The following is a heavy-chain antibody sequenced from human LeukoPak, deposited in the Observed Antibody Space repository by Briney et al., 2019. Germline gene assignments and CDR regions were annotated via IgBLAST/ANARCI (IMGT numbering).Heavy chain of an antibody. V-gene: IGHV3-7*01. D-gene: IGHD3-16*01. CDR2: IKEDGSEK. J-gene: IGHJ4*01. Sequence: GGSLRLSCVASGFTFSNYWMSWVRQAPGKGLECVANIKEDGSEKYYVDSVKGRFTISRDNAKNSLYLQMNSLRAEDTAVYYCARQGDDYWGHGTLVTVS. CDR3: ARQGDDY. CDR1: GFTFSNYW.